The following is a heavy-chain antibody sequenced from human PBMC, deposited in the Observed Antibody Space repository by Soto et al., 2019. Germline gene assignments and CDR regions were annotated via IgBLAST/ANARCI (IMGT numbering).Heavy chain of an antibody. J-gene: IGHJ4*02. CDR3: VIDVSRSAAAGQY. Sequence: GASVKVSCKAARYTLASYGISWVGQAPGQGLEWMGWISAYNGNTNYAQKLQGRVTMTTDTSTSTAYMELRSLRSDDRGVYSCVIDVSRSAAAGQYWGQATLVNVS. D-gene: IGHD6-13*01. CDR2: ISAYNGNT. V-gene: IGHV1-18*04. CDR1: RYTLASYG.